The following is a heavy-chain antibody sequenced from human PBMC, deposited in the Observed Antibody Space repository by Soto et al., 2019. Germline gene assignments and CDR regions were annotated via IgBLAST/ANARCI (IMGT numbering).Heavy chain of an antibody. CDR1: GGTFSSYT. J-gene: IGHJ6*02. CDR2: IIPILGIA. CDR3: ARVLYYYYGMDV. D-gene: IGHD3-10*01. Sequence: QVQLVQSGAEVKKPGSSVKVSCKASGGTFSSYTISWVRQAPGQGLEWMGRIIPILGIANYAQKFQGRVTITADKSTSTAYMELSSLRSEDTAVYYCARVLYYYYGMDVWGHGTTVTVSS. V-gene: IGHV1-69*02.